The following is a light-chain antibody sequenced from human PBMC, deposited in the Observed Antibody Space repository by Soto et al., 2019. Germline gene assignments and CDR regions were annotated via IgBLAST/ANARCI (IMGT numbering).Light chain of an antibody. CDR2: DND. CDR3: ASWDDSLSGSWV. CDR1: SSNLGKNY. V-gene: IGLV1-47*01. Sequence: QPVLTQPPSASGTPGQRVTISCFGSSSNLGKNYVHWYQQLPGTAPKLLVSDNDQRPSGVPDRFSGSKSGTSASLAISGLRSEDEADYYCASWDDSLSGSWVFGGGTQLTVL. J-gene: IGLJ3*02.